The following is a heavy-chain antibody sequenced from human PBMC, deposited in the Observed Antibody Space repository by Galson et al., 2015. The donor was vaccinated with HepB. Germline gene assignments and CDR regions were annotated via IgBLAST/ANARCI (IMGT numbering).Heavy chain of an antibody. CDR3: ARADIVVVPAAPRDAFDI. Sequence: ETLSLTCAVYGGSFSGYYWSWIRQPPGKGLEWIGEINHSGSTNYNPSLKSRVTISVDTSKNQFSLKLSSVTAADTAVYYCARADIVVVPAAPRDAFDIWGQGTMVTVSS. D-gene: IGHD2-2*01. J-gene: IGHJ3*02. CDR2: INHSGST. CDR1: GGSFSGYY. V-gene: IGHV4-34*01.